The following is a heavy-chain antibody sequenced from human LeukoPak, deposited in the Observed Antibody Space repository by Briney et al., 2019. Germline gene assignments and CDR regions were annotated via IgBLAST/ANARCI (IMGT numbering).Heavy chain of an antibody. CDR2: INHSGST. D-gene: IGHD4-23*01. J-gene: IGHJ4*02. CDR3: ARVKANKGGKRYYFDY. V-gene: IGHV4-34*01. CDR1: GGSFSGYY. Sequence: SETLSLTCAVYGGSFSGYYWSWTRQPPGKGLEWIGGINHSGSTNYNPSLKSRVTISVDTSKNQFSLKLSSVTAADTAVYYCARVKANKGGKRYYFDYWGQGTLVTVSS.